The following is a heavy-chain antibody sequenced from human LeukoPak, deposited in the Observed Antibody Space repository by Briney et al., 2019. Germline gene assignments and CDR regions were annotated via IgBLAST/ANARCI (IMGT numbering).Heavy chain of an antibody. D-gene: IGHD1-26*01. CDR2: INHSGST. Sequence: SETLSLTCAVYGGSFSGYYWSWIRQPPGKGLEWIGEINHSGSTNYNPSLKSRVTISVDTSKKHFSLKLSSVTAADTAVYYCATPSPTVGSTGGFDYWGQGTLVTVSS. J-gene: IGHJ4*02. CDR3: ATPSPTVGSTGGFDY. V-gene: IGHV4-34*01. CDR1: GGSFSGYY.